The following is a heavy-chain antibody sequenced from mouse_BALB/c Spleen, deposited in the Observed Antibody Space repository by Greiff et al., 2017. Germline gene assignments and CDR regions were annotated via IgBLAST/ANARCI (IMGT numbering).Heavy chain of an antibody. CDR1: GYTFTDYN. CDR3: ARSLSMITYYAMDY. Sequence: EVQLQQSGPELVKPGASVKIPCKASGYTFTDYNMDWVKQSHGKSLEWIGDINPNNGGTIYNQKFKGKATLTVDKSSSTAYMELRSLTSEDTAVYYCARSLSMITYYAMDYWGQGTSVTVSS. D-gene: IGHD2-4*01. J-gene: IGHJ4*01. V-gene: IGHV1-18*01. CDR2: INPNNGGT.